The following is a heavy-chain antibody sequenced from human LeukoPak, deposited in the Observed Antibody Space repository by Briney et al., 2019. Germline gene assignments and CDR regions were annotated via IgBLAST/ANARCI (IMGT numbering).Heavy chain of an antibody. D-gene: IGHD3-16*01. J-gene: IGHJ4*02. CDR2: TSSDGNK. V-gene: IGHV3-30*04. CDR3: ARERGIRALYFDN. Sequence: PGGSLRLSCAASGFTFSSYTMHWVRQAPGKGLEWVALTSSDGNKYFADSVQGRFTISRDNSRNTAYLQLDSLRPDDTAVYYCARERGIRALYFDNWGQGTLVTVSS. CDR1: GFTFSSYT.